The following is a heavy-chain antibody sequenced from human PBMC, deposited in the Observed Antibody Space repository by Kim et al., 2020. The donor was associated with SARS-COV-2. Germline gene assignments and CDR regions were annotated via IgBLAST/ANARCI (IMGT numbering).Heavy chain of an antibody. V-gene: IGHV3-30*04. Sequence: GGSLRLSCAASGFTFSSYAMHWVRQAPGKGLEWVAVISYDGSNKYYADSVKGRFTISRDNSKNTLYLQMNSLRAEDTAVYYCARGDLWFGSDYWGQGTLVTVSS. CDR2: ISYDGSNK. D-gene: IGHD3-10*01. CDR1: GFTFSSYA. CDR3: ARGDLWFGSDY. J-gene: IGHJ4*02.